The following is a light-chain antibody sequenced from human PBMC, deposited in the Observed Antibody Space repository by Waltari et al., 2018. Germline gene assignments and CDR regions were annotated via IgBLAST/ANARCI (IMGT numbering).Light chain of an antibody. V-gene: IGLV2-23*02. CDR3: CSYAGSGTYV. Sequence: QSALTQPASVSGTPGQSITISCTGTNSYVGNYNLVSWYQHHPGEAPKLMICAVIKRPSGVSIRVSGSKSGNTASLTSSGLQAEDEADYYCCSYAGSGTYVFGTGTKVTVL. J-gene: IGLJ1*01. CDR1: NSYVGNYNL. CDR2: AVI.